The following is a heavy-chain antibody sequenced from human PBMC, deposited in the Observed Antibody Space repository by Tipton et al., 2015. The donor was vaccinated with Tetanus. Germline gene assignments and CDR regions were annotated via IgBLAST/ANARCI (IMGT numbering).Heavy chain of an antibody. D-gene: IGHD5-12*01. V-gene: IGHV4-61*01. Sequence: TLSLTCSVSGASVSRSSHYWTWIRQPPGKEPEWVGYVYHSGNTNYHPSLKGRLTISVDTSKNQFSLNLKSVITADTAIYYCARANNDYPKKGPFDYWGQGSLVIVSS. CDR3: ARANNDYPKKGPFDY. CDR2: VYHSGNT. J-gene: IGHJ4*02. CDR1: GASVSRSSHY.